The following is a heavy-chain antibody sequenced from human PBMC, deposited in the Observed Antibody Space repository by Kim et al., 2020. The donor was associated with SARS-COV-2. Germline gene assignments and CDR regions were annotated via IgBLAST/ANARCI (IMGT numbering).Heavy chain of an antibody. CDR3: VRDRSSRHFDY. J-gene: IGHJ4*02. Sequence: GGSLRLSCAASAFTLTIYGMHWVRQAPGKGLEWVALISYDGADKYYADYVKGRFTISRDTSKNTLYLQMNSLRVEDTAVYYCVRDRSSRHFDYWGQGTL. CDR2: ISYDGADK. D-gene: IGHD6-13*01. V-gene: IGHV3-33*01. CDR1: AFTLTIYG.